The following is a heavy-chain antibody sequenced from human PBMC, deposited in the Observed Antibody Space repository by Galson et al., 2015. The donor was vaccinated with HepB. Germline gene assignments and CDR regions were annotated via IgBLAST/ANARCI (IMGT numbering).Heavy chain of an antibody. J-gene: IGHJ4*02. Sequence: SVRVSCKASGGTFSRFILSWVRQAPGQGLEWIGGNVPLFATIKYADKFQDRVIISADDSTSTTYLELYNLRSDDTAIYFCGRASYLLVDPPALPFDDWGQGTLVTVSS. V-gene: IGHV1-69*13. D-gene: IGHD6-6*01. CDR2: NVPLFATI. CDR3: GRASYLLVDPPALPFDD. CDR1: GGTFSRFI.